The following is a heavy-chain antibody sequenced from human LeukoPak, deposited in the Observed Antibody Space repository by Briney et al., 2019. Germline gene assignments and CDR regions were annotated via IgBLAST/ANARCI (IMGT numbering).Heavy chain of an antibody. Sequence: PGGSLRLSCAASGFTFSSYGMHWVRQAPGKGLEWVAVISYDGSNKYYADSVKGRFTISRDNSKNTLYLQMNSLRAEDTAVHYCAKDRATSNYYYYGMDVWGKGTTVTVSS. J-gene: IGHJ6*04. CDR1: GFTFSSYG. V-gene: IGHV3-30*18. CDR2: ISYDGSNK. CDR3: AKDRATSNYYYYGMDV. D-gene: IGHD1-26*01.